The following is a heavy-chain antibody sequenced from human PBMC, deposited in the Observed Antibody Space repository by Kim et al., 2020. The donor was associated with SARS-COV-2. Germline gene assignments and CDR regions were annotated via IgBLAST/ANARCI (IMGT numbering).Heavy chain of an antibody. D-gene: IGHD3-22*01. CDR1: GGSISSGDYY. J-gene: IGHJ3*02. V-gene: IGHV4-30-4*02. CDR3: AREAIVVKASDAFDI. Sequence: SETLSLTCTVSGGSISSGDYYWGWIRQPPGKGLEWIGYIYYSGSTYYNPSLKSRVTISVDTSKNQFSLKLSSVTAADTAAYYCAREAIVVKASDAFDIWGQRTMGTVSS. CDR2: IYYSGST.